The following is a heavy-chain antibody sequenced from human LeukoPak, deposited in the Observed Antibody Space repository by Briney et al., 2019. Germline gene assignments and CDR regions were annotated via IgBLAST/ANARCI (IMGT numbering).Heavy chain of an antibody. CDR2: INPNSGGT. D-gene: IGHD3-22*01. CDR3: ARGRLRQSLGYYYGPNDH. V-gene: IGHV1-2*02. CDR1: GYTFTGYY. J-gene: IGHJ4*02. Sequence: GASVKVSCKASGYTFTGYYMHWVRQAPGQGLEWMGWINPNSGGTNYAQKFQGRVTMTRDTSISTAYMELSRLRSDDTAVYYCARGRLRQSLGYYYGPNDHWGQGTLVTVSS.